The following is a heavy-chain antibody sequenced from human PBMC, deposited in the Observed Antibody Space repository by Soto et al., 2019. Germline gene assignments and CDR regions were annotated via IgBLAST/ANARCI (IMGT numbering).Heavy chain of an antibody. V-gene: IGHV3-30-3*01. CDR2: ISYDGSNK. J-gene: IGHJ6*02. CDR1: GFTFSSYA. D-gene: IGHD2-2*01. Sequence: QVQLVESGGGVVQPGRSLRLSCAASGFTFSSYAMHWVRQAPGKGLEWVAVISYDGSNKYYADSVKGRFTISRDNSKNTLYLQMNSLRAEDTAVYYCARDRRPAANVYYYYGMDVWGHGTTVTVSS. CDR3: ARDRRPAANVYYYYGMDV.